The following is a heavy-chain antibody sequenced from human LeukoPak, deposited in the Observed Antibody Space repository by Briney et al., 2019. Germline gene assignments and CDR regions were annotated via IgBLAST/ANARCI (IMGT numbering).Heavy chain of an antibody. J-gene: IGHJ4*02. CDR3: VRGTGY. CDR2: ISSNGDNT. V-gene: IGHV3-64D*06. Sequence: PGGSLRLSCSVSGFTFSTYVMHWVRQAPGKGLEYVSAISSNGDNTYYADSVKGRFTISRDNSKNTPYLQMSSLRADDTAVYYCVRGTGYWGQGTLVTVCS. CDR1: GFTFSTYV.